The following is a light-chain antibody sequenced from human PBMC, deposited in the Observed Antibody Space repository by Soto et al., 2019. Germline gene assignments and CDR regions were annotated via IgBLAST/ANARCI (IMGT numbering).Light chain of an antibody. CDR1: QSVSTY. V-gene: IGKV3-11*01. CDR2: DAS. Sequence: EIVLTQSPATLSLSPGERATLSCRASQSVSTYLVWYQQKPGQAPSLLIYDASNRATGIPARFSGSGSGTDFTLTISSLEPEDFAVYYCQQRSNWPPHFGQGTRLEIK. J-gene: IGKJ5*01. CDR3: QQRSNWPPH.